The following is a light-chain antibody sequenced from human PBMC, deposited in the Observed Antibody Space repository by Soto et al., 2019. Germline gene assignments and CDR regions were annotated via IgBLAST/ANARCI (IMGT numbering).Light chain of an antibody. J-gene: IGKJ4*01. V-gene: IGKV1-27*01. Sequence: IQLTQSPYSLPPPVRDRVTVTGRASQGISSALAWYQQKPGDAPKLLIYAASTVQSGGPSRFSGSGSGTDFTLTISSLQPEDVATYFCHRYNNVPLTFGGGTKVDIK. CDR1: QGISSA. CDR3: HRYNNVPLT. CDR2: AAS.